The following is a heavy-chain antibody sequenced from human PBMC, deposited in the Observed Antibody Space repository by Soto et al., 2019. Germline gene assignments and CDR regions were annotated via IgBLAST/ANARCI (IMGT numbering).Heavy chain of an antibody. CDR3: ARDAYEAFYFDY. CDR1: GFTFSNYD. J-gene: IGHJ4*02. CDR2: ITTDSSYI. D-gene: IGHD5-12*01. V-gene: IGHV3-21*01. Sequence: EVQLVESGGGLVKPGGSLRLSCAASGFTFSNYDMNWVRQAPGKGLEWVSSITTDSSYIYYADSVKGRFTISRDNAKNALYLQVNSLRAEDTAVYYCARDAYEAFYFDYWGQGTLVTVSS.